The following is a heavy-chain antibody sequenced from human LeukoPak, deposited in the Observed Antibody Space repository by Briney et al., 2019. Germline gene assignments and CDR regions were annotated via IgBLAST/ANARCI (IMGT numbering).Heavy chain of an antibody. CDR1: GFTFSSYA. J-gene: IGHJ4*02. CDR3: AKGYGQRGIFDY. Sequence: GGSLRLSCAASGFTFSSYAMSWVRQAPGKGLEWVSAISGSGGSTYYADSVKGRFTISRDNSKNTLYLRMNSLRAEDTAVYYCAKGYGQRGIFDYWGQGTLVTVSS. V-gene: IGHV3-23*01. CDR2: ISGSGGST. D-gene: IGHD3-16*01.